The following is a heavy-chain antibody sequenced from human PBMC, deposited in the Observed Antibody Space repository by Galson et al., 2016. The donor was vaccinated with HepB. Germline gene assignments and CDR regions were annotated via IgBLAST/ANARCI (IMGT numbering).Heavy chain of an antibody. CDR2: VYYTGTT. V-gene: IGHV5-51*01. D-gene: IGHD3-10*01. CDR3: ARDGWGVDL. J-gene: IGHJ5*02. Sequence: QSGAEVKKPGESLKISCQGSGYSFSHYWIGWVRQMSGKGLEWVGSVYYTGTTSYNPSLESRVTVSVDTSKSHFSLELYSVTAADTAMYYCARDGWGVDLWGQGTLVIVSS. CDR1: GYSFSHYW.